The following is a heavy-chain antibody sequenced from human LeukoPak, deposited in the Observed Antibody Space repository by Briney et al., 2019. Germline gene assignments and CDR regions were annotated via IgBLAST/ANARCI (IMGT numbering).Heavy chain of an antibody. CDR3: ARDGLMGSPHWFDP. J-gene: IGHJ5*02. CDR2: INHSGST. Sequence: SETLSLTCAVYGGSFSGYYWSWIRQPPGKGLEWIGEINHSGSTNYNPSLKSRVTISVDTSKNQFSLKLSSVTAADTAVYYCARDGLMGSPHWFDPWGQGTLVTVSS. CDR1: GGSFSGYY. D-gene: IGHD2-8*01. V-gene: IGHV4-34*01.